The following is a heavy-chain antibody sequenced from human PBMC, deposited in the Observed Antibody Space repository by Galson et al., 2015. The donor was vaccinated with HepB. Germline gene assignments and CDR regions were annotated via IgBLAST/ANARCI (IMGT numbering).Heavy chain of an antibody. V-gene: IGHV1-69*01. CDR2: IIPIFGTA. J-gene: IGHJ6*03. CDR1: VGTFSSYA. D-gene: IGHD2-2*01. Sequence: SCKASVGTFSSYAISWVRQAPGQGLEWMGGIIPIFGTANYAQKFQSRVTITADESTSTAYMELSSLRSEDTAVYYCARSEVRDYYYYYMDVWGKGTTVTVSS. CDR3: ARSEVRDYYYYYMDV.